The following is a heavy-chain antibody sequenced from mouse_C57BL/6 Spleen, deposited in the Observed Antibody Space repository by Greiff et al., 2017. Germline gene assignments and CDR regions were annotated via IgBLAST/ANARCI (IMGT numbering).Heavy chain of an antibody. D-gene: IGHD1-1*01. CDR3: ARHYYGTLYWYFDV. CDR2: IRNKANGYTT. Sequence: EVNVVESGGGLVQPGGSLSLSCAASGFTFTDYYMSWVRQPPGKALEWLGFIRNKANGYTTEYSASVKGRFTISRDNSQSILYLQMKALRAEDSATYYCARHYYGTLYWYFDVWGTGTTVTVSS. J-gene: IGHJ1*03. V-gene: IGHV7-3*01. CDR1: GFTFTDYY.